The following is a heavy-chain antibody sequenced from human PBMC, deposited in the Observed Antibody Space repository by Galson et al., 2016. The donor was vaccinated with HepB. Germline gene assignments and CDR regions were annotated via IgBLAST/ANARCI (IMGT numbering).Heavy chain of an antibody. D-gene: IGHD6-19*01. CDR3: ARVRSGWYFDI. V-gene: IGHV3-74*01. CDR2: INSDGSST. J-gene: IGHJ3*02. Sequence: SLRLSCAASGFTFSSYWMHWVRQAPGKGLVWVSRINSDGSSTSYADSVKGRFTISRDNAENTLYLQMNSLRAEDTAVYYCARVRSGWYFDIWGQGTMVTVSS. CDR1: GFTFSSYW.